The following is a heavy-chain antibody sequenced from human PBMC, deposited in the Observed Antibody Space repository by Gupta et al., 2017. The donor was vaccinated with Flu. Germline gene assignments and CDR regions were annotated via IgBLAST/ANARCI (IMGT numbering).Heavy chain of an antibody. J-gene: IGHJ5*01. CDR2: ISGSAGNT. Sequence: EVFLLESGGGLVQSGGSLRLSCSASGFTFFSYAMSWVRQVPGKGLEWVSAISGSAGNTYYADSVKGRFTISRDFSKNTVYLQMNSLRGEDTAVYYCVKCGGHHTAMVPDNWFDSWGQGTQVSVSS. D-gene: IGHD5-18*01. CDR3: VKCGGHHTAMVPDNWFDS. V-gene: IGHV3-23*01. CDR1: GFTFFSYA.